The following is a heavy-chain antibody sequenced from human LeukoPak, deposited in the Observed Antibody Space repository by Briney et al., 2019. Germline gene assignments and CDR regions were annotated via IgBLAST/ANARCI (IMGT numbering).Heavy chain of an antibody. CDR2: IYYSGST. J-gene: IGHJ2*01. Sequence: SETLSLTCTVSGGSISSYYWSWIRQPPGKGLEWIGYIYYSGSTNYNPSLKSRVTISVDTSKNQFSLKLSSVTAADTAVYYCARVGAVISMHFDLWGRGTLVTVSS. CDR3: ARVGAVISMHFDL. D-gene: IGHD2-8*01. CDR1: GGSISSYY. V-gene: IGHV4-59*01.